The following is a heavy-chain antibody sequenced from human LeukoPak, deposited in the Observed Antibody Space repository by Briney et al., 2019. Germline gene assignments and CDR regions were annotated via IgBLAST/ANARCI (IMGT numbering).Heavy chain of an antibody. CDR2: IYSGGST. D-gene: IGHD5-18*01. CDR3: AKDLKRGYSYGSLYYYYMDV. CDR1: GFTFNSYA. Sequence: GGSLRLSCAASGFTFNSYAMSWVRQAPGKGLEWVSVIYSGGSTYYADSVKGRFTISRDNSKNTLYLQMNSLRAEDTAVYYCAKDLKRGYSYGSLYYYYMDVWGKGTTVTVSS. V-gene: IGHV3-23*03. J-gene: IGHJ6*03.